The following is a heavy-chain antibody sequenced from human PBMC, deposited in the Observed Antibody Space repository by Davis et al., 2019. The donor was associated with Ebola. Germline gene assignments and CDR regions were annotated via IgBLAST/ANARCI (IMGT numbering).Heavy chain of an antibody. CDR3: ARTCSSTSCLPWGADY. CDR2: ISAYNGNT. D-gene: IGHD2-2*01. CDR1: AYTFTSNG. J-gene: IGHJ4*02. V-gene: IGHV1-18*01. Sequence: ASAKVSSNASAYTFTSNGISWVRQPPGQGLEWMGWISAYNGNTNYAQKLQGRVTMTTDTSTSTAYMELRSLRSDDTAVYYCARTCSSTSCLPWGADYWGQGTLVTVSS.